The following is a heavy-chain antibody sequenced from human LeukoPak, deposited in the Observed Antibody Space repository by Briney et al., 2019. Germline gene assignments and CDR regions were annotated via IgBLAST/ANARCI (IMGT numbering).Heavy chain of an antibody. CDR3: ARGENYYASGSHPDY. D-gene: IGHD3-10*01. Sequence: PGGSLRLSCAASGFTFSSYGMHWVRQAPGKGLEWVAFIRYDGSNKYYADSVKGRFTISRDNSKNTLYLQMNSLRTEDTAVYYCARGENYYASGSHPDYWGQGTLVTVSS. V-gene: IGHV3-30*02. CDR1: GFTFSSYG. J-gene: IGHJ4*02. CDR2: IRYDGSNK.